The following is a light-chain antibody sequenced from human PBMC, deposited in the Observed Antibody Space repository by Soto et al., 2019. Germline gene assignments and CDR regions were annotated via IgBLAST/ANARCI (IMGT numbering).Light chain of an antibody. V-gene: IGKV1-5*01. CDR3: QQYNSYSPT. CDR1: QSISSW. CDR2: DAS. Sequence: DIPMTQSPSTLSASVGDRVTITCRASQSISSWLAWYQQKPGKAPKLLIYDASSLESGVPSRFSGSGSGTEFALTISSLQPDDFATYYGQQYNSYSPTFGQGTKVEIK. J-gene: IGKJ1*01.